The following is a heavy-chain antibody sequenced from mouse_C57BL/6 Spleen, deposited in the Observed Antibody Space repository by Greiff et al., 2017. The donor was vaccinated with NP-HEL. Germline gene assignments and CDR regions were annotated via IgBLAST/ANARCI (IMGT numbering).Heavy chain of an antibody. CDR3: ASRGIYYGYDGFFDY. CDR2: IHPNSGST. J-gene: IGHJ2*01. V-gene: IGHV1-64*01. Sequence: QVQLQQPGAELVKPGASVKLSCKASGYTFTSYWMHWVKQRPGQGLEWIGMIHPNSGSTNYNEKFKSKATLTVDKSSSTAYMQLSSLTSEDSAVYYCASRGIYYGYDGFFDYWGQGTTLTVSS. D-gene: IGHD2-2*01. CDR1: GYTFTSYW.